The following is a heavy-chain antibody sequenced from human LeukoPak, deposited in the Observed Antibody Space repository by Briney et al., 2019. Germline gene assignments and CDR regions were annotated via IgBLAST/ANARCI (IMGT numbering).Heavy chain of an antibody. Sequence: SGGSLRLSCAASGFTFSSYAMHWVRQAPGKGLEWVAVISYDGSNKYYADSVKGRFTISRDNSKNTLYLQMNSLRAEDTAVYYCARANYGSGSYYFDYWGQGTLVTVSS. J-gene: IGHJ4*02. CDR2: ISYDGSNK. D-gene: IGHD3-10*01. CDR3: ARANYGSGSYYFDY. V-gene: IGHV3-30-3*01. CDR1: GFTFSSYA.